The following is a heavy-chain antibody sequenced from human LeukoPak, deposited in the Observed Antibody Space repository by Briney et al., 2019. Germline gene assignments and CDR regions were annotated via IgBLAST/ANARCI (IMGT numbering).Heavy chain of an antibody. J-gene: IGHJ4*02. CDR1: GGSISSSSYY. V-gene: IGHV4-39*07. Sequence: PSETLSLTCIVSGGSISSSSYYWSWIRQPPGKGLEWIGEINHSGSTNYNPSLKSRVTISVDTSKNQFSLKLSSVTAADTAVYYCARSGSDWLLSRIGYFDYWGQGTLVTVSS. CDR3: ARSGSDWLLSRIGYFDY. D-gene: IGHD3-9*01. CDR2: INHSGST.